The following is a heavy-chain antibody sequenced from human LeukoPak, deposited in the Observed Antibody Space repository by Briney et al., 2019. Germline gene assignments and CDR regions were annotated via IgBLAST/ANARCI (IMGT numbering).Heavy chain of an antibody. Sequence: ASVKVSRKVSGYTLTELSMHWVRQGPGKGLEWMGGFDPEGGETIYAQKFQGRVTMTEDTSTDTAYMELSSLRSEDTAVYYCATELSAGATPLGAFDIWGQGTMVTVSS. CDR1: GYTLTELS. D-gene: IGHD1-26*01. CDR3: ATELSAGATPLGAFDI. V-gene: IGHV1-24*01. CDR2: FDPEGGET. J-gene: IGHJ3*02.